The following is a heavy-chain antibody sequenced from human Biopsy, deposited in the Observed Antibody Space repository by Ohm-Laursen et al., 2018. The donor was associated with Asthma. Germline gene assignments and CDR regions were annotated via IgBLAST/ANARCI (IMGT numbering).Heavy chain of an antibody. CDR2: IYYSGST. D-gene: IGHD3-22*01. CDR3: ARAQDYYDSRGYYRSFDY. J-gene: IGHJ4*02. CDR1: YGSITSGGYY. Sequence: PSETLSLTCAVSYGSITSGGYYWTWIRQHPGKGLEWIGFIYYSGSTYYNPSLKSRVSISIDTSKNQFSLKLSSVTAADTAVYYCARAQDYYDSRGYYRSFDYWGLGTLVTVSS. V-gene: IGHV4-31*11.